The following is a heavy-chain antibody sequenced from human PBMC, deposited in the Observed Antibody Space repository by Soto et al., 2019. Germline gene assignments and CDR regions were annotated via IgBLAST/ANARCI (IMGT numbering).Heavy chain of an antibody. CDR1: GYIFTSDW. J-gene: IGHJ3*02. CDR3: ASQAMATKNVDAFDI. D-gene: IGHD5-12*01. V-gene: IGHV5-51*01. CDR2: IYPGDSDT. Sequence: GESLRISCKGSGYIFTSDWIGWVRQMPGKGLEWMGIIYPGDSDTRYSPSFQGQVTISADKSISTAYLQWSSLKASDTAMYYCASQAMATKNVDAFDIWGQGTMVTVSS.